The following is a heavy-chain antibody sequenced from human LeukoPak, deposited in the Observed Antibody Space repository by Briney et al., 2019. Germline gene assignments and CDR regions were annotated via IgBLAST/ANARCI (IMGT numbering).Heavy chain of an antibody. D-gene: IGHD3-3*01. CDR1: GFTFDVCA. CDR2: ISWNSGSI. J-gene: IGHJ4*02. V-gene: IGHV3-9*01. CDR3: AKAQAYYDFWSGSHGPFDY. Sequence: GGSLRLSCAASGFTFDVCAMHWVRQAPGKGLEWVSGISWNSGSIGYADSVKGRLTISRDNAKNSLYLQMNSLRAEDTALYYCAKAQAYYDFWSGSHGPFDYWAQGTLVTVSS.